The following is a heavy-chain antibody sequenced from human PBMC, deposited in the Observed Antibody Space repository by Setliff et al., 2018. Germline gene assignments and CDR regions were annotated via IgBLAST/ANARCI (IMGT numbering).Heavy chain of an antibody. V-gene: IGHV1-24*01. CDR1: EYTLSELF. D-gene: IGHD3-22*01. J-gene: IGHJ4*02. CDR2: FDAEDGET. Sequence: ASVKVSCKVSEYTLSELFMHWVRQAPGKGLEWMGGFDAEDGETIYAQKFQGRVTMTEDTSTDTAYMELSGLRSEDTALYYCAIIRPDSSGYYWIFDYWGQGT. CDR3: AIIRPDSSGYYWIFDY.